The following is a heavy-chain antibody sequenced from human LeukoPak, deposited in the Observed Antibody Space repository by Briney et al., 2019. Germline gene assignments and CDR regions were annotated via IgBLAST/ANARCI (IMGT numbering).Heavy chain of an antibody. CDR2: IYSGGTT. V-gene: IGHV3-66*01. Sequence: PGGSLRLSCAASGFTVSSSYMSWVRQAPGKGREWVSFIYSGGTTYYADSGKGRFTISRDTSKNTLYLRMNSLRAEDTAVYYCAKTYYYDNNGYYYFDYWGQGTLVTVSS. J-gene: IGHJ4*02. CDR1: GFTVSSSY. D-gene: IGHD3-22*01. CDR3: AKTYYYDNNGYYYFDY.